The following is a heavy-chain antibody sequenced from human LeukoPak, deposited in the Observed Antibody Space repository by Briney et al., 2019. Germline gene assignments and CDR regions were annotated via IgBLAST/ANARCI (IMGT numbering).Heavy chain of an antibody. V-gene: IGHV3-7*01. CDR3: ARDGLPVALDK. J-gene: IGHJ4*02. CDR1: GFTFSSYS. D-gene: IGHD2-2*01. CDR2: VNPDMSEK. Sequence: GGSLRLSCAASGFTFSSYSMNWVRQAPGKGLEWIANVNPDMSEKNYVEPVKGRFTISRDKVKNSLYLQMNSLRGDDAAVYYCARDGLPVALDKWGQGTLVTVSS.